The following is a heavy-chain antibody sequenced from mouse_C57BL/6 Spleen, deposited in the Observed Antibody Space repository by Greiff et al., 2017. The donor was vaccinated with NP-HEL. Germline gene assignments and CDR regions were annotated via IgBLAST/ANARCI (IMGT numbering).Heavy chain of an antibody. Sequence: EVQLQESGPELVKPGASVKISCKASGYSFTDYNMNWVKQSHGKSLEWIGVINPNYGTTSSNQTFMGKATLTVDQSSSTAYMQLNSLTSEDSAVYYCARGKLWGFAYWGQGTLVTVSA. CDR2: INPNYGTT. V-gene: IGHV1-39*01. D-gene: IGHD1-3*01. CDR1: GYSFTDYN. CDR3: ARGKLWGFAY. J-gene: IGHJ3*01.